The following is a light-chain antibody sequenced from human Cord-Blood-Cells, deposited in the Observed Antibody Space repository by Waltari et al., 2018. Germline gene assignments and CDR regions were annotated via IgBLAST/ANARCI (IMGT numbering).Light chain of an antibody. CDR3: QQRSNSWT. J-gene: IGKJ1*01. V-gene: IGKV3-11*01. Sequence: EIVLTQSPATLSLSPGERATLSCRASQSVSSYLAWYQQKPCQAPRLLIYDASNRATGIPARFRGSGSGTDFTLTISSLEPEDFAVYYCQQRSNSWTFGQGTKVEIK. CDR1: QSVSSY. CDR2: DAS.